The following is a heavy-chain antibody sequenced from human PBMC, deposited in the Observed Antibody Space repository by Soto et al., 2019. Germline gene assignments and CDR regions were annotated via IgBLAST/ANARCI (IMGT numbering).Heavy chain of an antibody. CDR2: INSDGSAT. CDR3: HASGSPDY. J-gene: IGHJ4*02. D-gene: IGHD3-10*01. CDR1: GFTFSSYW. V-gene: IGHV3-74*01. Sequence: EVQLVESGGGLVQPGGSLRLSCAASGFTFSSYWMHWIRQAPGKGLVWVSRINSDGSATNYADSVKGRFTISRDKAKNTLYLQMNSLSAEDTAVYYCHASGSPDYWGQGTLVTVSS.